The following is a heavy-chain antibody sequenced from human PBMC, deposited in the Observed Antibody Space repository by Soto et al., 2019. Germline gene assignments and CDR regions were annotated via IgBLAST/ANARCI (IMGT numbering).Heavy chain of an antibody. D-gene: IGHD3-3*01. CDR3: ARRNNPRGSITMFGVDLHYYYMDV. Sequence: SETLSLTCAVYGGSFSGYYWSWIRQPPGKGLEWIGEINHSGSTNYNPSLKSRVTISVDTSKIQFSLKRSSVTAADTAVYYCARRNNPRGSITMFGVDLHYYYMDVWGKGTTVTVSS. CDR2: INHSGST. V-gene: IGHV4-34*01. J-gene: IGHJ6*03. CDR1: GGSFSGYY.